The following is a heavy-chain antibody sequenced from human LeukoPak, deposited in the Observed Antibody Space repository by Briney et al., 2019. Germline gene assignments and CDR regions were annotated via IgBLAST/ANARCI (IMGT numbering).Heavy chain of an antibody. V-gene: IGHV1-46*01. CDR1: GYTFTNYY. J-gene: IGHJ6*02. CDR2: INPSGGST. Sequence: ASVKVSCKASGYTFTNYYMHWVRQAPGQGLEWMGIINPSGGSTSYAQKFQGRVTMTRDTSTSTVYMELSSLRSEDTAVYYCARDRGYDFWSGYYSYYYGMDVWGQGTTVTVSS. D-gene: IGHD3-3*01. CDR3: ARDRGYDFWSGYYSYYYGMDV.